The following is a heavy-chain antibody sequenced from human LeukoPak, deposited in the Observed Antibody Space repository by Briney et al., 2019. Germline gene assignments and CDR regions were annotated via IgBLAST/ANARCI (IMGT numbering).Heavy chain of an antibody. J-gene: IGHJ4*02. D-gene: IGHD3-16*01. Sequence: PSETLSLTCTVSGASTDSDNFYWGWIRQPPGKGLEWIGSVYYSGSAYYSPSLKSRVTTSVDTSTTQFSLKMRSVTAADTAVYYCARHAGTMISVGGDPYYFDSWGQGTLVTVSA. CDR1: GASTDSDNFY. V-gene: IGHV4-39*01. CDR3: ARHAGTMISVGGDPYYFDS. CDR2: VYYSGSA.